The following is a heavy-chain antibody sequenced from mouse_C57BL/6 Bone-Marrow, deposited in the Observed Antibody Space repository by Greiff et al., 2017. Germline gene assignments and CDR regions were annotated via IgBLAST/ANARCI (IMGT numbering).Heavy chain of an antibody. J-gene: IGHJ4*01. CDR3: ARDGYYSYAMDY. CDR2: INPNNGGT. V-gene: IGHV1-22*01. CDR1: GYTFTDYN. Sequence: EVQLQQSGPELVKPGASVKMSCKASGYTFTDYNMHWVKQSHGKSLEWIGYINPNNGGTSYNQKFKGKATLPVNESSSTAYMELRSLTSEDSAVYYCARDGYYSYAMDYWGQGTSVTVSS. D-gene: IGHD2-3*01.